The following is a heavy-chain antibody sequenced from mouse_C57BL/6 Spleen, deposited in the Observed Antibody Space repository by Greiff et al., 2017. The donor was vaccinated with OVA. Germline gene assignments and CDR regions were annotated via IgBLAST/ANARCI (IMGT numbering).Heavy chain of an antibody. D-gene: IGHD2-1*01. CDR3: ARGGSTMVTTYYFDY. J-gene: IGHJ2*01. CDR1: GYTFTSYW. V-gene: IGHV1-52*01. Sequence: VKLQQPGAELVRPGSSVKLSCKASGYTFTSYWMHWVKQRPIQGLEWIGNIDPSDSETHYNQKFKDKATLTVDKSSSTAYMQLSSLTSEDSAVYYCARGGSTMVTTYYFDYWGQGTTLTVSS. CDR2: IDPSDSET.